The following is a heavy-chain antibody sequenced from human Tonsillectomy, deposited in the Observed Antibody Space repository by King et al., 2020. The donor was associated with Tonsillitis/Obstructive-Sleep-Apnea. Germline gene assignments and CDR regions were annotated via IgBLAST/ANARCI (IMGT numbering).Heavy chain of an antibody. V-gene: IGHV3-15*01. D-gene: IGHD3-10*01. J-gene: IGHJ4*02. CDR1: GFTFSHAW. CDR3: TARGGRY. CDR2: IKSKSDVETI. Sequence: VQLVQSGGGLVQPGGSLRLSCAASGFTFSHAWMSWVRQAPGKGREWVGGIKSKSDVETIDYTAPVKERFTISRDDSKNRLYLQMNSLKTEDTAVYYCTARGGRYWGQGTLVTVSS.